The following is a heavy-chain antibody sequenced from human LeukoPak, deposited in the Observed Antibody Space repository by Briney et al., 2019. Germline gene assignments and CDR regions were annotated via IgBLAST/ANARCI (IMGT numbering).Heavy chain of an antibody. CDR3: ARYGRGSGYYYYGMDV. V-gene: IGHV4-34*01. CDR2: INQSGST. J-gene: IGHJ6*02. D-gene: IGHD1-14*01. Sequence: SETLSLTCAVYGGSFSGYYWSWIRLPPGKGLEWIGEINQSGSTNYDPSLKSRVTISVDTSKNQFSLKLSSVTAADTAVYYCARYGRGSGYYYYGMDVWGQGTTVTVSS. CDR1: GGSFSGYY.